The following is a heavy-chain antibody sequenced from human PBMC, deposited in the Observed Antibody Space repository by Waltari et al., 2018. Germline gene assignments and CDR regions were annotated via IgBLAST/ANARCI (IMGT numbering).Heavy chain of an antibody. CDR1: GFNFGGSA. CDR3: TRHEPLVEWSLCD. D-gene: IGHD3-3*01. CDR2: IRSKPNGYAT. J-gene: IGHJ4*02. V-gene: IGHV3-73*02. Sequence: EVQLVESGGGLVQPGGSLKLSCAASGFNFGGSAIHWVRHLPGKGLEGVGRIRSKPNGYATVYAESVTGRFTISRDDSQTTAYLQMNSLKIEDTGVYYCTRHEPLVEWSLCDWGQGTLVTVSS.